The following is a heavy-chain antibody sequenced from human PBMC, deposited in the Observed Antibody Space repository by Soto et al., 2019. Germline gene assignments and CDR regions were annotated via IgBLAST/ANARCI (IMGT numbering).Heavy chain of an antibody. CDR3: AKDNGGMDV. CDR2: ISYDGSNK. D-gene: IGHD2-8*01. Sequence: LRLSCAASGFTFSSYGMHWVRQAPGKGLEWVAVISYDGSNKYYADSVKGRFTISRDNSKNTLYLQMNSLRAEDTAVYYCAKDNGGMDVWGQGTTVTVSS. CDR1: GFTFSSYG. V-gene: IGHV3-30*18. J-gene: IGHJ6*02.